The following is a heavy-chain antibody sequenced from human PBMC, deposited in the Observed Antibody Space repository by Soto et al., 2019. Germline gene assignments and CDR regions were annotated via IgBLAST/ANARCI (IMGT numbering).Heavy chain of an antibody. D-gene: IGHD2-15*01. CDR2: ISGSDGST. CDR1: GFTFSNYV. V-gene: IGHV3-23*01. CDR3: AKGGFCSGGSCPDAFDI. J-gene: IGHJ3*02. Sequence: GGSLRLSCAASGFTFSNYVMSWVRQAPGEGLEWISAISGSDGSTFYAASMKGRFTISRDNSKNTLYLQVNSLRAEDTAVYYCAKGGFCSGGSCPDAFDIWGQGTMVTVSS.